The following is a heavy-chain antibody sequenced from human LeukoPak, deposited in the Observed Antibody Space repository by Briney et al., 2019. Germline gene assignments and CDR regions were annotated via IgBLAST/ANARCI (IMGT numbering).Heavy chain of an antibody. J-gene: IGHJ4*02. D-gene: IGHD6-19*01. Sequence: SQTLSLTCAVSGGSISSDGYSWSWLRQPPGTGLEWVGYIYHSGSTYYNPSLKSRVTISVDRSKNQFSLKLSSVTAADTAVYYCAGAVAGTRKLFDYWGQGTLVTVSS. CDR2: IYHSGST. CDR1: GGSISSDGYS. CDR3: AGAVAGTRKLFDY. V-gene: IGHV4-30-2*01.